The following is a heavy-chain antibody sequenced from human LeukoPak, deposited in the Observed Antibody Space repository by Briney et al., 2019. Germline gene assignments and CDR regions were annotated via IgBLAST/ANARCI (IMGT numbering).Heavy chain of an antibody. CDR2: ISGSGGST. Sequence: PGGSLRLSCAASGFTFSDYYMSWIRQAPGKGLEWVSAISGSGGSTYYADSVKGRFTISRDNSKNTLYLQMNSLRAEDTAVYYCAKVSYDSSNDYWGQGTLVTVSS. V-gene: IGHV3-23*01. CDR1: GFTFSDYY. J-gene: IGHJ4*02. CDR3: AKVSYDSSNDY. D-gene: IGHD3-22*01.